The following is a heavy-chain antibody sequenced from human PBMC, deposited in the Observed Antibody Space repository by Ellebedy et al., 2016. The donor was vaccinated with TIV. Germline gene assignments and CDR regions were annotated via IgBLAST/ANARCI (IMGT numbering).Heavy chain of an antibody. CDR2: IYWNDDK. V-gene: IGHV2-5*01. CDR3: AHFSGNSYPYWYFDL. D-gene: IGHD3-22*01. Sequence: SGPTLVKPTQTLTLTCTFSGFSLSTSGVGVGWIRQPPGEALEWLVAIYWNDDKRYSPSLKSRLTITKDTSKNQVVLTLTNMDPVDTATYYCAHFSGNSYPYWYFDLWGRGTLVTVSS. J-gene: IGHJ2*01. CDR1: GFSLSTSGVG.